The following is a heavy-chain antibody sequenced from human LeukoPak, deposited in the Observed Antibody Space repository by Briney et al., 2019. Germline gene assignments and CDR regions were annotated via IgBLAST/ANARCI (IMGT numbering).Heavy chain of an antibody. CDR1: GFIFSTYA. CDR2: ISSSGGST. V-gene: IGHV3-23*01. CDR3: AKVRDGRSTGGTYYYYMDV. Sequence: GGSLRLSCAASGFIFSTYAMSWVRQAPGKGLEWVSGISSSGGSTYYADSVKGRFTISRDNSKNTPYLQMNTLRVEDTAVFYCAKVRDGRSTGGTYYYYMDVWGEGTTVTVSS. D-gene: IGHD1-26*01. J-gene: IGHJ6*03.